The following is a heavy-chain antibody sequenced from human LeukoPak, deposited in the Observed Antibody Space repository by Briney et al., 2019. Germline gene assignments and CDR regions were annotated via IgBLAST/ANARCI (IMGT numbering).Heavy chain of an antibody. Sequence: SETLSLTCAVYGGSFSGYYWSWLRQPPGKGREWIGEINHSGSTNYNPSLKSRVTISVDTSKNQFSLKLSSVTAADTAVYYCASPRGYCTNGVCLNNWFDPWGQGTLVTVSS. D-gene: IGHD2-8*01. V-gene: IGHV4-34*01. CDR1: GGSFSGYY. J-gene: IGHJ5*02. CDR3: ASPRGYCTNGVCLNNWFDP. CDR2: INHSGST.